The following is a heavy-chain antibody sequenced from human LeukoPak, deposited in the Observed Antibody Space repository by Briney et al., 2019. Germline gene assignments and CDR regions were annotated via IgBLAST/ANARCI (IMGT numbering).Heavy chain of an antibody. CDR1: VGTFSSYA. Sequence: GSSVKVSCKASVGTFSSYAISWVRQATGQGLEWMGGIIPIFGKANYAQKFQGRVTITADGSRNTAYMELSSLRSEDRAVYYCARSTGTNYLDASGHYLGEDYWGQGTLSPSPQ. CDR2: IIPIFGKA. CDR3: ARSTGTNYLDASGHYLGEDY. D-gene: IGHD3-22*01. V-gene: IGHV1-69*01. J-gene: IGHJ4*02.